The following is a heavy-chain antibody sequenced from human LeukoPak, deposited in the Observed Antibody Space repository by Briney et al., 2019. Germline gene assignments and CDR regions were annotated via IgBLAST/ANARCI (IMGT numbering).Heavy chain of an antibody. Sequence: GGSLRLSCAAFGFTFSSYGMSWVRQAPGKGLGWVSAISGIGGSTYYADSVKGRFTISRDNSKHTMYLQMNSLRTEDTAVYYCAELGITMIGGVWGKGTTVTISS. D-gene: IGHD3-10*02. CDR3: AELGITMIGGV. CDR2: ISGIGGST. J-gene: IGHJ6*04. CDR1: GFTFSSYG. V-gene: IGHV3-23*01.